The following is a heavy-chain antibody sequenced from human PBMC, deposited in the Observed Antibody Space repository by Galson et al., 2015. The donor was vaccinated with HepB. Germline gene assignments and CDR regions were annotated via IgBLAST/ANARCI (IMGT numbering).Heavy chain of an antibody. J-gene: IGHJ4*02. Sequence: SLRLSCAASGFTFSSYAMSWVRQAPGKGLEWVSAISGSGGSTYYADSVKGRFTISRDNSKNTLYLQMNSLRAEDTAVYYCADLALPGVAARPPGDYWGQGTLVTVSS. D-gene: IGHD6-6*01. CDR2: ISGSGGST. V-gene: IGHV3-23*01. CDR3: ADLALPGVAARPPGDY. CDR1: GFTFSSYA.